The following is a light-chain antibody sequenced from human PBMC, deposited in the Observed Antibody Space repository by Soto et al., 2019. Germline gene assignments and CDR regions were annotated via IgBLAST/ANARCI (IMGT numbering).Light chain of an antibody. V-gene: IGKV1-12*01. CDR2: AAS. J-gene: IGKJ3*01. CDR1: QGISSW. Sequence: DIQMTQSPSSVSASVGDRVTITCRASQGISSWLAWFQQKPGEAPRLLIYAASSLHSGVPSRFSGSGSGTDFTLAISSLQSEDFAVYYCQQYYDWSTFGPGTKVEIK. CDR3: QQYYDWST.